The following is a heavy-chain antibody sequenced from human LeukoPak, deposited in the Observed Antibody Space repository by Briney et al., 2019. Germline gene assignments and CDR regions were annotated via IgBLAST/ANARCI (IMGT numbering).Heavy chain of an antibody. CDR2: IYYSGST. J-gene: IGHJ4*02. D-gene: IGHD2-2*01. V-gene: IGHV4-39*07. Sequence: SETLSLTCTVSGGSISSSSYYWGWIRQPPGKGLEWLGSIYYSGSTSYNPSLKSRATISVDTSKNQSSLKLSSVTAADTAVYYCARRPLGYCSSTSCYEEDYFDYWGQGTLVTVSS. CDR3: ARRPLGYCSSTSCYEEDYFDY. CDR1: GGSISSSSYY.